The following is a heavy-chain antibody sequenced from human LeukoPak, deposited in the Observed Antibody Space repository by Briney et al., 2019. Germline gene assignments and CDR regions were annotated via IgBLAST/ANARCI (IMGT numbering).Heavy chain of an antibody. Sequence: GGSLRLSCAASGFTFSSSAMNWVRQAPGKGLEWVSTISISGDDTYYAESVKGRFTISRDNSKNTLYLRMNSLRAEDTAVYFCAKDTYYDFWSGYIEGYFDYWGQGTLVTVSS. CDR3: AKDTYYDFWSGYIEGYFDY. CDR1: GFTFSSSA. CDR2: ISISGDDT. V-gene: IGHV3-23*01. J-gene: IGHJ4*02. D-gene: IGHD3-3*01.